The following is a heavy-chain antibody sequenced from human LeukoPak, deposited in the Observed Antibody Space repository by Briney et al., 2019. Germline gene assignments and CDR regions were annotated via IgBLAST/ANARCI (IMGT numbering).Heavy chain of an antibody. Sequence: SQTLSLTCAISGDSVSSNSAAWNWIRQSPSRGLEWLGRTYYRSKWYYDYAVAVKSRISINPDTSKNQFSLQLSSVTPEDTAVYYCARDPVGGSTIFDYGGQEPLVTVSS. CDR1: GDSVSSNSAA. CDR2: TYYRSKWYY. CDR3: ARDPVGGSTIFDY. D-gene: IGHD1-26*01. J-gene: IGHJ4*02. V-gene: IGHV6-1*01.